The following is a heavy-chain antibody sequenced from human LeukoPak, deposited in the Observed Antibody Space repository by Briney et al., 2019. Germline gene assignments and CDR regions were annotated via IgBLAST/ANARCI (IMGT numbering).Heavy chain of an antibody. V-gene: IGHV3-74*01. J-gene: IGHJ4*02. CDR3: VRDPLDD. CDR1: GFMFNNYW. CDR2: INRDGSSI. Sequence: GGSLRLSCVASGFMFNNYWMHWVRQAPGKGLVWVSRINRDGSSISYADSVKGRFTISRDNTKNTLYLQMNSLRAEDTAVYYCVRDPLDDWGQGTLVTVSS.